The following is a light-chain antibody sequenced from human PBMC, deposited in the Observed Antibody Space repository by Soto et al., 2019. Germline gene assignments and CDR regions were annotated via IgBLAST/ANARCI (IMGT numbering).Light chain of an antibody. CDR3: QQSYRSPYT. Sequence: IQLTQSPSSLSASVGDRVTVTCRASQSINIYLNWYQQKPGKAPTLLIYAASSLQSGVPSRFSGGGSRTDSTLTISSLQPEDFATYYCQQSYRSPYTFGQGTKLEI. V-gene: IGKV1-39*01. CDR2: AAS. CDR1: QSINIY. J-gene: IGKJ2*01.